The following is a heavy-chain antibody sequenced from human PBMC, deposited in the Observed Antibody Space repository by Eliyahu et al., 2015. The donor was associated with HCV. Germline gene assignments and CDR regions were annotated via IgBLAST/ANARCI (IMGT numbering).Heavy chain of an antibody. D-gene: IGHD2-2*01. Sequence: QVQLVQSGAEVKKPGASVKVSCKVSGYTFSDYHLHWVRQAPGQGLEWMGRINCKSGGTSYAQRFQGRVTMTRDTSISTAYMELSRVTSDDTVVYYCARERYEDRAFDIWGQGTMVTVSS. CDR3: ARERYEDRAFDI. CDR1: GYTFSDYH. V-gene: IGHV1-2*05. J-gene: IGHJ3*02. CDR2: INCKSGGT.